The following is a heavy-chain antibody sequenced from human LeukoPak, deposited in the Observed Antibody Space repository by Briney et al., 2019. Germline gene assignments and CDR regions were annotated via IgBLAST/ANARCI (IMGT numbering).Heavy chain of an antibody. J-gene: IGHJ5*02. V-gene: IGHV4-59*08. D-gene: IGHD6-19*01. CDR3: ARGAVLNWFDP. Sequence: SETLSLTCTVSGGSSSSYYWSWIRQPPGKGLEWIGNIYNGGSTNYNPSLKSRVTISVDTSKNQFSLKLSSVTAADTAVYYCARGAVLNWFDPWGQGTLVTVSS. CDR1: GGSSSSYY. CDR2: IYNGGST.